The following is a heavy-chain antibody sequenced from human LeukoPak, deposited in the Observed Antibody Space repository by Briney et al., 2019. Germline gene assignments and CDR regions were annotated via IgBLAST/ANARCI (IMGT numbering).Heavy chain of an antibody. CDR1: GFTFSDYY. CDR3: ANIYCTSSTCHFDY. D-gene: IGHD2-2*01. J-gene: IGHJ4*02. V-gene: IGHV3-23*01. CDR2: ISASGGST. Sequence: GGSLRLSCAASGFTFSDYYMSWIRQAPGKGLEWVSGISASGGSTYYADSVKGRFTISRDNSKNTLYLQMNCLRAEDTAVYYCANIYCTSSTCHFDYWGQGTLVTVSS.